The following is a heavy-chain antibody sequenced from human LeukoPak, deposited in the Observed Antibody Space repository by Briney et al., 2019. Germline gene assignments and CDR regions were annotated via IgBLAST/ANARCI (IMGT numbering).Heavy chain of an antibody. CDR1: GFTFYKYG. CDR2: LNWNAGGT. D-gene: IGHD6-13*01. J-gene: IGHJ4*02. V-gene: IGHV3-20*01. CDR3: ARGDRSTWYEVAFDY. Sequence: GGSLRLSCAASGFTFYKYGMSWVRQSPGKGLGWGSSLNWNAGGTGYADPVTGPFTLSRDNAKNSLYLQMNSLRAEDTPFYHCARGDRSTWYEVAFDYWGLGNLVTVSS.